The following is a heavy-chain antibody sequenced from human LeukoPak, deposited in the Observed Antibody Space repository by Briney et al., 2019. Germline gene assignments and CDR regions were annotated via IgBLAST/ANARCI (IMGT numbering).Heavy chain of an antibody. CDR2: ISSSSSTI. CDR3: ARGLYYYGSGTDNWFDP. Sequence: GGSLRLSCVASGFTFSTYRMNWVRQAPGRGLEWVSYISSSSSTIYYADSVKGRFTISRDNAKNSLYLQMNSLRDEDTAVYYCARGLYYYGSGTDNWFDPWGQGTLVTVSS. CDR1: GFTFSTYR. J-gene: IGHJ5*02. D-gene: IGHD3-10*01. V-gene: IGHV3-48*02.